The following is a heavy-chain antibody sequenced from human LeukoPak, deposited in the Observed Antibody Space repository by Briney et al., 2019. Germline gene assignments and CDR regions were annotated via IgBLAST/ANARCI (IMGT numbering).Heavy chain of an antibody. D-gene: IGHD2-2*01. J-gene: IGHJ4*02. CDR3: ARGKDIVVVAATTPFDY. Sequence: ASVKVSCKASGYTFTGYYMHWVRQAPGQGLEWMGWINPNSGGTNYAQKFQGRVTMTRDTSISTAYMELSRLRSDDTAVYYCARGKDIVVVAATTPFDYWGQGTLVTVSS. CDR2: INPNSGGT. CDR1: GYTFTGYY. V-gene: IGHV1-2*02.